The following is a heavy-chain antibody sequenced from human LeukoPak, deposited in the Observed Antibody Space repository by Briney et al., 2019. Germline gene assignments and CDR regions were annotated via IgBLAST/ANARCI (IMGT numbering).Heavy chain of an antibody. CDR1: GGSISSGGYS. CDR2: IYHSGST. D-gene: IGHD3-10*01. CDR3: AREVRGSGFDI. Sequence: PSETLSLTCAVSGGSISSGGYSWSWIRQPPGKGLEWIGYIYHSGSTYYNPSLKSRVTISVDRSKNQFSLKLSSVTAADTAVYYCAREVRGSGFDIWGQGTMVTVSS. J-gene: IGHJ3*02. V-gene: IGHV4-30-2*01.